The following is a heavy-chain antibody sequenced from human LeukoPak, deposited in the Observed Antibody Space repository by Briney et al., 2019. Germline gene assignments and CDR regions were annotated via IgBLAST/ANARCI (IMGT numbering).Heavy chain of an antibody. J-gene: IGHJ4*02. CDR2: ISGSGGST. CDR3: AKARLLWFGEFDY. Sequence: SGGSLRLSCAASGFTFSSYAMSWVRQAPGKGLEWVSAISGSGGSTYYAASVKGRVTISRENSKNTLYLQMNSLRAEDTAVYYCAKARLLWFGEFDYWGQGTLVTVSS. V-gene: IGHV3-23*01. CDR1: GFTFSSYA. D-gene: IGHD3-10*01.